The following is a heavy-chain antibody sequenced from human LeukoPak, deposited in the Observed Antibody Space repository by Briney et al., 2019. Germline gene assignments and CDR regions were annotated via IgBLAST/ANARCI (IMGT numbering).Heavy chain of an antibody. CDR1: GFTFSDHY. D-gene: IGHD5-12*01. CDR3: TRASISSTPYYFDY. V-gene: IGHV3-72*01. CDR2: IRNKANSYTT. J-gene: IGHJ4*02. Sequence: HPGGSLRLSCAASGFTFSDHYTDWVRQAPGKGLEWVCRIRNKANSYTTEYAASVKGRFTVSRDDSKNSLFLQMLSLKTEDTAMYYCTRASISSTPYYFDYWGQGALVTVSS.